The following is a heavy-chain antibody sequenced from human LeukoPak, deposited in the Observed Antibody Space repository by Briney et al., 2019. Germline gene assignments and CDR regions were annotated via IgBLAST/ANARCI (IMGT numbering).Heavy chain of an antibody. D-gene: IGHD3-22*01. V-gene: IGHV3-21*01. CDR3: AAFPIVAHDAFDI. J-gene: IGHJ3*02. Sequence: PGGSLRLSCAASGFTFSSYSMNWVRQAPGKGLEWVSSISSSSSYIYYADSVKGRFTISRDNAKNSLYLQMNSLRAEDTAVYYCAAFPIVAHDAFDIWGQGTMVTVSS. CDR2: ISSSSSYI. CDR1: GFTFSSYS.